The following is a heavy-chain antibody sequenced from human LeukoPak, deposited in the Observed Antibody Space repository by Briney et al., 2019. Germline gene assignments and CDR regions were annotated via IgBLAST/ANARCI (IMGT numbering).Heavy chain of an antibody. CDR2: ISYDGSNK. CDR1: GFTFSSYA. CDR3: ARGIGKTDWYFDL. D-gene: IGHD1-1*01. J-gene: IGHJ2*01. Sequence: GGSLRLSCAASGFTFSSYAMHWVRQTPGKGLEWVAVISYDGSNKYYADSVKGRFTISRDNSKNTLYLQMNSLRAEDTAVYYCARGIGKTDWYFDLWGRGTLVTVSS. V-gene: IGHV3-30-3*01.